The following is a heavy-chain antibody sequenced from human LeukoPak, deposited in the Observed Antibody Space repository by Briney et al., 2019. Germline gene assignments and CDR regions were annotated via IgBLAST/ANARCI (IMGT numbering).Heavy chain of an antibody. Sequence: KASETLSLTCTVSGGSISSSRYSWGWIRQPPGKGLEWIGSIYYSGSTYYDPSLKSRVTISVDTSKNPFSLKLSSVTAADTAVYYCARHKYNLVLLNWFDPWGQGTLVTVSS. CDR2: IYYSGST. J-gene: IGHJ5*02. CDR3: ARHKYNLVLLNWFDP. CDR1: GGSISSSRYS. V-gene: IGHV4-39*01. D-gene: IGHD1-14*01.